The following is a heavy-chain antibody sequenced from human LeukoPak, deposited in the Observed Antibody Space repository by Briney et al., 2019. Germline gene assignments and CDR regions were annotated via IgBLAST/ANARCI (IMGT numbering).Heavy chain of an antibody. J-gene: IGHJ4*02. CDR1: GFTFSDYY. D-gene: IGHD1-26*01. Sequence: GGCLRLSCAASGFTFSDYYMRWIRQAPGKGLEWVSSISSGSGYIYYADSVKGRFTISRDNAKNSLYLQMNSLRAEDTAVYYCARDSGSYYAFDYWGQGTLVTVSS. V-gene: IGHV3-11*06. CDR3: ARDSGSYYAFDY. CDR2: ISSGSGYI.